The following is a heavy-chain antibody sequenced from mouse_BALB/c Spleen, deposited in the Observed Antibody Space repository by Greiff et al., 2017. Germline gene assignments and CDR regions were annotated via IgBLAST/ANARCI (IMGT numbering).Heavy chain of an antibody. CDR2: ISSGSSTI. Sequence: EVKLMESGGGLVQPGGSRKLSCAASGFTFSSFGMHWVRQAPEKGLEWVAYISSGSSTIYYADTVKGRFTISRDNPKNTLFLQMTSLRSEDTAMYYCARSRGNYPYWYFDVWGAGTTVTVSS. V-gene: IGHV5-17*02. D-gene: IGHD2-1*01. CDR1: GFTFSSFG. J-gene: IGHJ1*01. CDR3: ARSRGNYPYWYFDV.